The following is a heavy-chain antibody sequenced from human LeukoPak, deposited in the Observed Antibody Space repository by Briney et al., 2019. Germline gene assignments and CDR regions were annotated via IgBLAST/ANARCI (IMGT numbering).Heavy chain of an antibody. CDR2: ISGSGGST. CDR1: GFTFSSYA. Sequence: GGSLRLSCAASGFTFSSYAMSWVRQAPGKGLEWVSAISGSGGSTYYADSVKGRFTISRDNSKNTLYLQMNSLRAEDTAVYYCAKVVTYCSSTSCRYYFDYWGQGTLVTVSS. D-gene: IGHD2-2*01. V-gene: IGHV3-23*01. J-gene: IGHJ4*02. CDR3: AKVVTYCSSTSCRYYFDY.